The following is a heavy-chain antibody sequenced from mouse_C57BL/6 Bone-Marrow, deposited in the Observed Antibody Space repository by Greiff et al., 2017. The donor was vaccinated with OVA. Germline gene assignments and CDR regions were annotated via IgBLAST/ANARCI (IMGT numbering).Heavy chain of an antibody. Sequence: VKVVESGPGLVQPSQSLSITCTVSGFSLTSYGVHWVRQSPGKGLEWLGVIWSGGSTDYNAAFISRLSISKDNSKSQVFFKMNSLQADDTAIYYCARGRYYSNYFDYWGQGTTLTVSS. J-gene: IGHJ2*01. CDR2: IWSGGST. D-gene: IGHD2-5*01. V-gene: IGHV2-2*01. CDR3: ARGRYYSNYFDY. CDR1: GFSLTSYG.